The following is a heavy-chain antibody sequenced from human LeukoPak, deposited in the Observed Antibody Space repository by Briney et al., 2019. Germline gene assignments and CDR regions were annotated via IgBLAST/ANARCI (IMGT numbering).Heavy chain of an antibody. CDR3: AREGTYYDFWSGYGSSYYYGMDV. CDR1: GGSFSGYY. J-gene: IGHJ6*02. D-gene: IGHD3-3*01. CDR2: IYYSGST. V-gene: IGHV4-59*01. Sequence: KPSETLSLTCAVYGGSFSGYYWSWIRQPPGKGLEWIGYIYYSGSTNYNPSLKSRVTISVDTSKNQFSLKLSSVTAADTAVYYCAREGTYYDFWSGYGSSYYYGMDVWGQGTTVTVSS.